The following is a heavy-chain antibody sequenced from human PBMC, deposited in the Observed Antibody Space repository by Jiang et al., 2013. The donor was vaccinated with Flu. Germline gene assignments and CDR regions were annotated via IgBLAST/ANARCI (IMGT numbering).Heavy chain of an antibody. CDR2: YHIGTT. V-gene: IGHV4-4*01. Sequence: YHIGTTRYNPSLKSRVTISIDKPKNQVSLKMRYVTAADTAVYFCARGSGGDYVGYYFDYWGQGTLVTVSS. CDR3: ARGSGGDYVGYYFDY. D-gene: IGHD2-21*02. J-gene: IGHJ4*02.